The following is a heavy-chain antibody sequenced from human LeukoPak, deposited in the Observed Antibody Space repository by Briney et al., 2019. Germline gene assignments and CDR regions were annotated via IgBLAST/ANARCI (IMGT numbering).Heavy chain of an antibody. D-gene: IGHD2-8*02. CDR2: IIPIFGTA. CDR1: GGTFSSYA. J-gene: IGHJ4*02. V-gene: IGHV1-69*05. Sequence: SVKVSCKASGGTFSSYAISWVRQAPGQGLEWMGRIIPIFGTANYAQKFQGRVTITTDESTSTAYMELSSLRSEDTAVYYCARFSGVLVPDDYWGQGTLVTVSS. CDR3: ARFSGVLVPDDY.